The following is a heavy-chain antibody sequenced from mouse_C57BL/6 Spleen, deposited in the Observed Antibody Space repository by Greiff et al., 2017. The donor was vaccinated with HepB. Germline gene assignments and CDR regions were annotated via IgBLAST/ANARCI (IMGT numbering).Heavy chain of an antibody. V-gene: IGHV2-4*01. CDR2: IWSGGST. CDR1: GFSLTSYG. J-gene: IGHJ2*01. D-gene: IGHD2-12*01. CDR3: AKNPYDGYYFDY. Sequence: VKVEESGPGLVQPSQRLSITCTVSGFSLTSYGVHWVRQPPGKGLEWLGVIWSGGSTDYNAAFISRLSISKDNSKSQVFFKMNSLQADDTAIYYCAKNPYDGYYFDYWGQGTTLTVSS.